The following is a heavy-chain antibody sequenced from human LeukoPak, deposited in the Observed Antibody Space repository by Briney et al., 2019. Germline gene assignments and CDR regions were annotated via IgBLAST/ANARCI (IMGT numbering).Heavy chain of an antibody. D-gene: IGHD4-23*01. CDR1: GGSISSGDYY. CDR2: IYYSGST. CDR3: ARVDYGGNFEYNWFDP. J-gene: IGHJ5*02. Sequence: PSETLSLTCTVSGGSISSGDYYWSWIRQSPGKGLEWIGYIYYSGSTYYNPSLKSRVTISVDTSKNQFSLKLSSVTAADTAVYYCARVDYGGNFEYNWFDPWGQGTLVTVSS. V-gene: IGHV4-30-4*01.